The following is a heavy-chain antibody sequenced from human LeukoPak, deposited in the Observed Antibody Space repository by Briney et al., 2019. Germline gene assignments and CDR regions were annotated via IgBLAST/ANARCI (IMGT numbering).Heavy chain of an antibody. J-gene: IGHJ4*02. CDR2: ISYDGSNK. CDR3: AQDGGIAVAGTFDY. V-gene: IGHV3-30*18. D-gene: IGHD6-19*01. CDR1: GFTFSSYG. Sequence: GRSLRLSCAASGFTFSSYGMHWVRQAPGKGLEWVAVISYDGSNKYYADSVKGRFTISRDNSKNTLYLQMNSLRAEDTAVYYCAQDGGIAVAGTFDYWGQGTLVTVSS.